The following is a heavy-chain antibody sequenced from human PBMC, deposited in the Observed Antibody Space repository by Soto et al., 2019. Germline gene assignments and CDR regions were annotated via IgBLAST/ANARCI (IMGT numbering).Heavy chain of an antibody. J-gene: IGHJ6*02. Sequence: HPGGSLRLSCAASGFTFSSYAMSWVRQAPGKGLEWVSAISGSGGSTYYADSVKGRFTISRDNSKNTLYLQMNSLRAEDTAVYYCAKLVIVVVPAASGGGMDVWGQGTTVTVSS. D-gene: IGHD2-2*01. CDR2: ISGSGGST. V-gene: IGHV3-23*01. CDR3: AKLVIVVVPAASGGGMDV. CDR1: GFTFSSYA.